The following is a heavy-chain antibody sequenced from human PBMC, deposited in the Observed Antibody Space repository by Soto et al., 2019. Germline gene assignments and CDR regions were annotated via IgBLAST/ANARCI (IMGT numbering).Heavy chain of an antibody. CDR3: ALTIFGVLPSYYMDV. CDR2: ISGSGGST. D-gene: IGHD3-3*01. V-gene: IGHV3-23*01. Sequence: GGSLRLSCGASGFPFSSYAMSCFRQAPGTRVEWVSAISGSGGSTYYADSVKGRFTISRDNSKNTLYLQMNSLRAEDTVVYYCALTIFGVLPSYYMDVWGKGTTVTVSS. J-gene: IGHJ6*03. CDR1: GFPFSSYA.